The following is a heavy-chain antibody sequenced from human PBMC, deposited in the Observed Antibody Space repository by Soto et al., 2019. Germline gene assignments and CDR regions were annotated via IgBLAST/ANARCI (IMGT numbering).Heavy chain of an antibody. CDR2: ISSSSSYI. V-gene: IGHV3-21*01. Sequence: EVQLVESGGGLVKPGGSLRLSCAASGFTFSSYSMNWVRQAPGKGLEWVSSISSSSSYIYYADSVKGRFTISRDNAKNSLYLQMNSLRAEDTAVYYCARAPEGTTPLAYYYYGMDVWGQGTTVTVSS. CDR1: GFTFSSYS. D-gene: IGHD1-1*01. J-gene: IGHJ6*02. CDR3: ARAPEGTTPLAYYYYGMDV.